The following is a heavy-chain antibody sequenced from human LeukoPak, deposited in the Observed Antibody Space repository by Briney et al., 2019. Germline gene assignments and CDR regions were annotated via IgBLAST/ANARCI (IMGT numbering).Heavy chain of an antibody. CDR2: IHYSGSTY. Sequence: SETLSLTCTVSGGSISSGDYYWSWIRQPPGKGLEWIGYIHYSGSTYYYNPFLKSRVTMSVDTSRNQFSLKLSSVTAADTAVYYCARHIEGDNSFEYWGQGTLVTVSS. V-gene: IGHV4-30-4*01. CDR1: GGSISSGDYY. CDR3: ARHIEGDNSFEY. J-gene: IGHJ4*02. D-gene: IGHD2-21*01.